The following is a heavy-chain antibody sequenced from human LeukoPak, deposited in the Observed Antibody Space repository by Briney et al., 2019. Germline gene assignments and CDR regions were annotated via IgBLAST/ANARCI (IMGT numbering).Heavy chain of an antibody. V-gene: IGHV4-59*01. D-gene: IGHD3-10*01. J-gene: IGHJ4*02. CDR1: GDSISSYY. CDR2: IYYSGTT. Sequence: PSETLSLTCTVSGDSISSYYWSWIRQPPGKGLEWIGYIYYSGTTSYNPSLRSRLTISVDTSKNQFSLRLTSVTAAGAAVYYCARYGSGNYYHRGFDSWGQGTLVTVSS. CDR3: ARYGSGNYYHRGFDS.